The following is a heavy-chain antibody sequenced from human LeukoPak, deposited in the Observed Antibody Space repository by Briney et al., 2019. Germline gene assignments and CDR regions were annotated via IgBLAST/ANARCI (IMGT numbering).Heavy chain of an antibody. V-gene: IGHV3-23*01. J-gene: IGHJ4*02. CDR3: AKIGDLVVVPAAAYFDY. CDR2: ISGSGGST. D-gene: IGHD2-2*01. CDR1: GFTFSSYA. Sequence: PEGSLRLSCAASGFTFSSYAMSWVRQAPGKGLEWVSAISGSGGSTYYADSVKGRFTISRDNSKNTLYLQMNSLRAEDTAVYYCAKIGDLVVVPAAAYFDYWGQGTLVTVSS.